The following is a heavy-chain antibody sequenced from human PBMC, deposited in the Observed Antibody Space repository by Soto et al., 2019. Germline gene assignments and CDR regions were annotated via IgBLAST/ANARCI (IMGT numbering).Heavy chain of an antibody. V-gene: IGHV4-31*03. Sequence: QVQLQESGPGLVKPSQTLSLTCTVSGGSISSGGYYWSWIRQHPGKGLEWIGYVYYSGSTYYNPSLKSRVTISVDTSKNQFSLKLSSVTAADTAVYYCARGYVDTAMVTLDYWGQGTLVTVSS. D-gene: IGHD5-18*01. J-gene: IGHJ4*02. CDR2: VYYSGST. CDR3: ARGYVDTAMVTLDY. CDR1: GGSISSGGYY.